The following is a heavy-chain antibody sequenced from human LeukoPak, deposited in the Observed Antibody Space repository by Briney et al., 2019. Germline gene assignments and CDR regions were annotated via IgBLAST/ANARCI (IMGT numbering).Heavy chain of an antibody. CDR3: ARGGDQLVWVH. CDR1: GFTFSDYY. D-gene: IGHD3-16*01. CDR2: ISSSGTTI. V-gene: IGHV3-11*01. Sequence: GGSLRLSCAASGFTFSDYYMSWIRQAPGKGLEWVSYISSSGTTIYYADSVKGRFTISRDNAKNLVYLQMDSLRGEDTAVYYCARGGDQLVWVHRGNGTLVTVSS. J-gene: IGHJ4*01.